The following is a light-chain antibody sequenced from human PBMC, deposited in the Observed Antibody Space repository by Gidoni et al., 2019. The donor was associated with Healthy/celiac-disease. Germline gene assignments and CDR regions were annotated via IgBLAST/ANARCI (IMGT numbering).Light chain of an antibody. CDR2: GAS. CDR3: QQYNNWPSLT. J-gene: IGKJ4*01. CDR1: QSVSSN. V-gene: IGKV3-15*01. Sequence: EIAMTQSPATLSVSPGERATLSCRASQSVSSNLAWYQQKPGQAPRPLIYGASTRATGIPARFSGSGSGTEFTLTISSLQSEDFAVYYCQQYNNWPSLTFGGGTKVEIK.